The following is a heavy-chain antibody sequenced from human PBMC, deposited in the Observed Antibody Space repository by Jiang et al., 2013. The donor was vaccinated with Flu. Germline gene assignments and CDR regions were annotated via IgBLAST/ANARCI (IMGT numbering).Heavy chain of an antibody. CDR1: GYTFTSYD. D-gene: IGHD4-23*01. CDR3: ARGLIPRDYGGNLYDY. J-gene: IGHJ4*02. CDR2: MNPNSGNT. Sequence: GAEVKKPGASVKVSCKASGYTFTSYDINWVRQATGQGLEWMGWMNPNSGNTGYAQKFQGRVTMTRNTSISTAYMELSSLRSEDTAVYYCARGLIPRDYGGNLYDYWGQGTLVTVSS. V-gene: IGHV1-8*01.